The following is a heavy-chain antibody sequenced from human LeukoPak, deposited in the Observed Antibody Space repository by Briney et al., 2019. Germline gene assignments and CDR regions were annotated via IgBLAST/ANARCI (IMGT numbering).Heavy chain of an antibody. Sequence: PSQTLSLTCTVSGGSISSGDYYWTWMRQAPGKGLEWIGYIYYSGSTYYNPSLKSRASILRDKSKNQFSLKLNSVTAADTAVYYCARVQSGYYASYLDFWGQGTLVTVSS. CDR3: ARVQSGYYASYLDF. J-gene: IGHJ4*02. CDR1: GGSISSGDYY. V-gene: IGHV4-30-4*08. CDR2: IYYSGST. D-gene: IGHD3-3*01.